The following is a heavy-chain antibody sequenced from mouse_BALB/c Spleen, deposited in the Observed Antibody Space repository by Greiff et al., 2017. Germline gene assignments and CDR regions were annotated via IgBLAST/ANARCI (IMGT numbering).Heavy chain of an antibody. Sequence: EVKLMESGPSLVKPSQTLSLTCSVTGDSITSGYWNWIRKFPGNKLEYMGYISYSGSTYYNPSLKSRISITRDTSKNQYYLQLNSVTTEDTATYYCARLNDGYYYAMDYWGQGTSVTVSS. CDR2: ISYSGST. CDR1: GDSITSGY. CDR3: ARLNDGYYYAMDY. J-gene: IGHJ4*01. D-gene: IGHD2-3*01. V-gene: IGHV3-8*02.